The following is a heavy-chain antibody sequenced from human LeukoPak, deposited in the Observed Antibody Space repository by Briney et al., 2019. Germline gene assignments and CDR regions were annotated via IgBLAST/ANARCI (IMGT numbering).Heavy chain of an antibody. Sequence: GASVKVSCKASGGTFSSYAIGWVRQAPGQGLEWMGGIIPIFGTANYAQKFQGRVTITAYESTSTAYMELSSLRSEDTAVYYCAREVLGSSTWSEISYWYFDLWGRGSLVTVSS. CDR2: IIPIFGTA. D-gene: IGHD6-13*01. CDR3: AREVLGSSTWSEISYWYFDL. V-gene: IGHV1-69*13. J-gene: IGHJ2*01. CDR1: GGTFSSYA.